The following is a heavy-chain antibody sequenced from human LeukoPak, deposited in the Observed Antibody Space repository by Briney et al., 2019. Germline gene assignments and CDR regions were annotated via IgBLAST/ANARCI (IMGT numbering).Heavy chain of an antibody. CDR3: AKDCVLLWFGELGPDLDY. CDR1: GFTFSSYW. D-gene: IGHD3-10*01. Sequence: GGSLRLSCAASGFTFSSYWMSWVRQAPGKGLEWVANIKQDGSEKYYVDSVKGRFTISRDNSKNTLYLQMNSLRAEDTAVYYCAKDCVLLWFGELGPDLDYWGQGTLVTVSS. J-gene: IGHJ4*02. CDR2: IKQDGSEK. V-gene: IGHV3-7*01.